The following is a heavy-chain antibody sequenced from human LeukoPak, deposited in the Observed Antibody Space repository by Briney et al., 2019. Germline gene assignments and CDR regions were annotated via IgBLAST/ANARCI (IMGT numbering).Heavy chain of an antibody. CDR3: AKEGTGWQWLGDYFDY. CDR1: GFTFSSYA. V-gene: IGHV3-23*01. CDR2: ISGSGGST. J-gene: IGHJ4*02. D-gene: IGHD6-19*01. Sequence: GGSLRLSCAASGFTFSSYAMSWVRQAPGKGLEWVSAISGSGGSTYYADSVKGRFTISRDNSKNTLYLQMNSLRAGDTAVYYCAKEGTGWQWLGDYFDYWGQGTLVTVSS.